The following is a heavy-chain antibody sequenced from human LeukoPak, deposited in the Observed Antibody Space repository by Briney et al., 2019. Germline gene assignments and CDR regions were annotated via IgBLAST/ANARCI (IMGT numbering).Heavy chain of an antibody. CDR3: ARARRFIAAAVGRMFYYFDY. J-gene: IGHJ4*02. Sequence: SETLSLTCTVSGGSISGSSYYWGWIRQPPGKGLEWIGSIYYSGSTYYNPSLKSRVTISVDTSKNQFSLKLSSVTAADTAVYYCARARRFIAAAVGRMFYYFDYWGQGTLVTVSS. D-gene: IGHD6-13*01. CDR2: IYYSGST. V-gene: IGHV4-39*07. CDR1: GGSISGSSYY.